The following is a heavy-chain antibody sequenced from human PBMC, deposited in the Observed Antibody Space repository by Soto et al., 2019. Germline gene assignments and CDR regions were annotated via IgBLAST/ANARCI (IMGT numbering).Heavy chain of an antibody. D-gene: IGHD6-19*01. CDR2: ISGSGGST. V-gene: IGHV3-23*01. J-gene: IGHJ6*02. CDR1: GFTFSSYA. CDR3: AKAGYPVIAVAPYYYGMDV. Sequence: PGGSLRLSCAASGFTFSSYAMSWVRQAPGKGLEWVSAISGSGGSTYYADSVKGRFTISRDNSKNTLYLQMNSLRAEDTAVYYCAKAGYPVIAVAPYYYGMDVWGPGTTVTVFS.